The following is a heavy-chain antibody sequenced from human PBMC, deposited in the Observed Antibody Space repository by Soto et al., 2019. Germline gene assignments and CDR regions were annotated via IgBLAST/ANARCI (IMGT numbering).Heavy chain of an antibody. V-gene: IGHV1-8*01. CDR2: MNFNSGDT. D-gene: IGHD3-3*01. CDR1: GNTFTSYD. CDR3: AEGTYDVWSGYGYYGLDV. Sequence: GASVKVSCKTSGNTFTSYDINWVRQATGQGLEWMGWMNFNSGDTGYEQKFQGRVTMTRNTSIGTAYMELSSLRSEDTAVYYCAEGTYDVWSGYGYYGLDVWGQGTTVTVSS. J-gene: IGHJ6*02.